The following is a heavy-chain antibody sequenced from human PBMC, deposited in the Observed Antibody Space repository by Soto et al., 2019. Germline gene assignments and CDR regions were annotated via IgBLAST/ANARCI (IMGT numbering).Heavy chain of an antibody. D-gene: IGHD1-26*01. CDR2: IIPIFGTA. Sequence: SVKVSCKASGGTFSSYAISWVRQAPGQGLEWMGGIIPIFGTANYAQKFQGRVTITADESTSTAYMELSSLRSEDTAVYYCARIVGATPPYYYGMDVWGQGTTVTSP. CDR3: ARIVGATPPYYYGMDV. J-gene: IGHJ6*02. CDR1: GGTFSSYA. V-gene: IGHV1-69*13.